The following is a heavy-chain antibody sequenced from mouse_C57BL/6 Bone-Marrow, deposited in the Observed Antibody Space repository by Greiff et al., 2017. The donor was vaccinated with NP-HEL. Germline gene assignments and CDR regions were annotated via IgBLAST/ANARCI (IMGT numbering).Heavy chain of an antibody. J-gene: IGHJ2*01. V-gene: IGHV1-59*01. D-gene: IGHD2-4*01. CDR1: GYTFTSYW. Sequence: QVHVKQPGAELVRPGTSVKLSCKASGYTFTSYWMHWVKQRPGQGLEWIGVIDPSDSYTNYNQKFKGKATLTVDTSSSTAYMQLSSLTSEDSAVYYCARGGLRRDYWGQGTTLTVSS. CDR3: ARGGLRRDY. CDR2: IDPSDSYT.